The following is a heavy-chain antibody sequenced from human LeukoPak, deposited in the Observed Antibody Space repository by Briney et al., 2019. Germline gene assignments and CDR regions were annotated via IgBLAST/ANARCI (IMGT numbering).Heavy chain of an antibody. V-gene: IGHV4-38-2*02. CDR1: GYSISSGYY. Sequence: SETLSLTCTVSGYSISSGYYWGWIRQPPGKGLEWIGSIYHSGSTYYNPSLKSRLTISVDTSKNQFSLKLSSVTAADTAVYYCARDSSFNDYGDYGFDYWGQGTLVTVSS. CDR2: IYHSGST. D-gene: IGHD4-17*01. CDR3: ARDSSFNDYGDYGFDY. J-gene: IGHJ4*02.